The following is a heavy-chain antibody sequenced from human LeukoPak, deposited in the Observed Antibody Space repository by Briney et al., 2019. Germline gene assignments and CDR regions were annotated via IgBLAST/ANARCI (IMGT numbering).Heavy chain of an antibody. CDR1: GYTFSRYW. J-gene: IGHJ4*02. D-gene: IGHD3-10*01. CDR3: TTDTFGARDS. Sequence: AGGSLRLSCAASGYTFSRYWMHWVRKGPGKGLVWVSRINEDGSSTSYAESVRGRFTISRDNAKNTLYQQMNSLRAEDAAVYYCTTDTFGARDSWGQGTLVTVSS. CDR2: INEDGSST. V-gene: IGHV3-74*01.